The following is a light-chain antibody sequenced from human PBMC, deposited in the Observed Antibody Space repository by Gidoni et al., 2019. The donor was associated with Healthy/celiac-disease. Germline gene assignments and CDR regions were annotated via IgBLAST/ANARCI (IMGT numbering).Light chain of an antibody. CDR3: SSYTSSSTLDV. CDR1: SSDVGGYNY. Sequence: HSALTQPASVSGAPGPAITISCTGTSSDVGGYNYVSWYQQHPGKAPQLMIYDVSNRPSGVSKRFSGSKSGNTASLTISGLQAEDEADYYCSSYTSSSTLDVFGTGTKVIVL. V-gene: IGLV2-14*01. J-gene: IGLJ1*01. CDR2: DVS.